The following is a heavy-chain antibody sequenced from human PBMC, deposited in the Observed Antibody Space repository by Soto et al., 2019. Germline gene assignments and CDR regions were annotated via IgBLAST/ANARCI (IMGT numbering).Heavy chain of an antibody. J-gene: IGHJ6*03. CDR3: ATGGITMVRGVIITSYYMDV. CDR1: GYTLTELS. CDR2: FDPEDGET. D-gene: IGHD3-10*01. Sequence: ASVKVSCKVSGYTLTELSMHWVRQAPGKGLEWMGGFDPEDGETIYAQKFQGRVTMTEDTSTDTAYMELSSLRSEDTAVYYCATGGITMVRGVIITSYYMDVWGKGTTVTVSS. V-gene: IGHV1-24*01.